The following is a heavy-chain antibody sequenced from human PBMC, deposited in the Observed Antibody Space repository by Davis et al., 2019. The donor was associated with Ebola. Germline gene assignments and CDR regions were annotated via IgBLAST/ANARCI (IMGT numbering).Heavy chain of an antibody. CDR2: ISGSGVTT. Sequence: PGGSLRLSCVGSGFTFSSYAMSWVRQAPGKGLEWISGISGSGVTTYYADSDSVKGRFTISRDNSKNTLYLEMNSLRAEDTAVYYCAQDRESQVWFPTFDSWGQGILVTVSS. D-gene: IGHD5-18*01. CDR1: GFTFSSYA. CDR3: AQDRESQVWFPTFDS. V-gene: IGHV3-23*01. J-gene: IGHJ4*02.